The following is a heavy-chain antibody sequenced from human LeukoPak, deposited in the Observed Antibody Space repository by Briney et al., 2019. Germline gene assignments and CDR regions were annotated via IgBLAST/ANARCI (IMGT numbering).Heavy chain of an antibody. D-gene: IGHD1-26*01. CDR2: IYHSGST. V-gene: IGHV4-38-2*02. J-gene: IGHJ4*02. CDR1: GYSISSGYY. Sequence: SETLSLTCTVSGYSISSGYYWGWIRQPPEKGLEWIGSIYHSGSTYYNPSLKSRVTISVDTSKNQFSLKLSSVTAADTAVYYCARPRMVGATTHYFDYWGQGTLVTVSS. CDR3: ARPRMVGATTHYFDY.